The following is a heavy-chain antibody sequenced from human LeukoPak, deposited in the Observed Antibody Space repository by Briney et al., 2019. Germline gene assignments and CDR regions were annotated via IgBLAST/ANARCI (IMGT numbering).Heavy chain of an antibody. Sequence: GESLKISCKGSGYIFTDYWIGWVRQMPGKGLEWMGIIYPGDSDTRYSPSFQGQVTISADKSISTAYLQWSSLKASDTAMYYCARQGYDYVWGRHDAFAIWGQGTMVTVSS. V-gene: IGHV5-51*01. J-gene: IGHJ3*02. CDR1: GYIFTDYW. CDR2: IYPGDSDT. CDR3: ARQGYDYVWGRHDAFAI. D-gene: IGHD3-16*01.